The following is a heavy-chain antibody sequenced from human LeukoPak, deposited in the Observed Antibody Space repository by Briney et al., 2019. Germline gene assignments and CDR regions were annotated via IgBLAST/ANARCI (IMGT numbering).Heavy chain of an antibody. CDR2: INHRGDA. CDR3: ARGPTISETGYFDS. CDR1: GGSFSSYY. D-gene: IGHD1-1*01. J-gene: IGHJ4*03. Sequence: PSETLSLTCAVYGGSFSSYYWSWIRQSPGKGLEWIAEINHRGDANYNASVKSRVTISVDTSKNQFSLKLTSLTAADTAVYFCARGPTISETGYFDSWGQGTLVTGSS. V-gene: IGHV4-34*01.